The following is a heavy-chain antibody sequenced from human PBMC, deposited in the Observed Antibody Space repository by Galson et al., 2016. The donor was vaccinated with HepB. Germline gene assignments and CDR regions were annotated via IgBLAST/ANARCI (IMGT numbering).Heavy chain of an antibody. CDR3: ARRDFWSGSYDGMEV. J-gene: IGHJ6*02. Sequence: ETLSLTCTVSGGSIRKNSYYWGWIRLPPGKGLEWIGSIYYSGNTYYNESLKSRVAISVDTSKNQFSLNLRSVTAADTAVYYCARRDFWSGSYDGMEVWGQGTTVTVSS. CDR2: IYYSGNT. CDR1: GGSIRKNSYY. V-gene: IGHV4-39*01. D-gene: IGHD3-3*01.